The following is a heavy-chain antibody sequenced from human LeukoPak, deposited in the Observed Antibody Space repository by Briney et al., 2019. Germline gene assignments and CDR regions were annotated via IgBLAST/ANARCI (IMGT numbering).Heavy chain of an antibody. V-gene: IGHV3-23*01. CDR3: AKGQHYYYYGMDV. J-gene: IGHJ6*02. CDR2: VSGSGGSA. Sequence: GGSLRLSCAASGFTFSSYAMSWVRQAPGKGLEWVSAVSGSGGSAYYADSVKGRFTISRDNSKNTLYLQMNSLRAEDTAVYYCAKGQHYYYYGMDVWGQGTTVTVSS. CDR1: GFTFSSYA.